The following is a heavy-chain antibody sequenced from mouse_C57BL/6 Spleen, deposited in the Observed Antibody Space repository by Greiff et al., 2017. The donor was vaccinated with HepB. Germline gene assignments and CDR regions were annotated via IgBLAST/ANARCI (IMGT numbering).Heavy chain of an antibody. D-gene: IGHD1-1*01. J-gene: IGHJ2*01. Sequence: QVQLQQPGAELVKPGASVKLSCKASGYTFTSYWMHWVKQRPGQGLEWIGMIHPNSGSTNYNEKFKSKATLTVDKSSSTAYMQLSSLTSEDSAVYYCAAVVAQGYFDYWGQGTTLTVSS. CDR3: AAVVAQGYFDY. V-gene: IGHV1-64*01. CDR1: GYTFTSYW. CDR2: IHPNSGST.